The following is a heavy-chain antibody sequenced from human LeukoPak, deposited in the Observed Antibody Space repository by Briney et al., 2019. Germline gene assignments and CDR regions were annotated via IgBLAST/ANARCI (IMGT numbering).Heavy chain of an antibody. CDR1: GGTFSSYA. CDR3: ARPTPYCGGDCDAFDI. CDR2: IIPIFGTA. J-gene: IGHJ3*02. D-gene: IGHD2-21*01. V-gene: IGHV1-69*13. Sequence: SVKVSCKASGGTFSSYAISWVRQAPGQGLEWMGGIIPIFGTANYAQKFQGRVTITADESTSTAYMELSSLRSEDTAVYYCARPTPYCGGDCDAFDIWGQGTMVTVSS.